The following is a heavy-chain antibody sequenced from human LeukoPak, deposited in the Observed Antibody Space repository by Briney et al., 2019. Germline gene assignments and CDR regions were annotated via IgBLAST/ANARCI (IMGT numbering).Heavy chain of an antibody. V-gene: IGHV1-18*01. Sequence: ASVKVSCKASGYTFTSYGISWVRQAPGQGLEWMGWISAYNGNTNYAQKLQGRVTMTTDTSTSTAYMELRSLRSDDTAVYYCARYYYDSSGYYQAKFDPWGQGTLVTVSS. CDR3: ARYYYDSSGYYQAKFDP. CDR1: GYTFTSYG. J-gene: IGHJ5*02. CDR2: ISAYNGNT. D-gene: IGHD3-22*01.